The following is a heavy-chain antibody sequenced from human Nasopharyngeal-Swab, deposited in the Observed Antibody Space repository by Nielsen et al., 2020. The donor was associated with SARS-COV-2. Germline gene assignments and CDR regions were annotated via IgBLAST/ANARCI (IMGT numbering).Heavy chain of an antibody. CDR1: GLRFDSYA. V-gene: IGHV3-23*01. Sequence: GESLKISCAASGLRFDSYAMSWVRQAPGKGLEWVSAIRGSGITTYYADSVKGRFTISRDNSKNTVYLQMDSLRAEDAAIYYCAKDMAAGYFFDFWGQGTLVTVSS. CDR3: AKDMAAGYFFDF. J-gene: IGHJ4*02. CDR2: IRGSGITT. D-gene: IGHD6-13*01.